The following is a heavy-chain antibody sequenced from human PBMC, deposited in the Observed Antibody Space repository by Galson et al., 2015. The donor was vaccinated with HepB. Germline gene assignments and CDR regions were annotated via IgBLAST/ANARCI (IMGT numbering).Heavy chain of an antibody. D-gene: IGHD4-17*01. CDR1: GGSISSYY. CDR2: IYYSGST. CDR3: ARVSYGDYFDY. J-gene: IGHJ4*02. V-gene: IGHV4-59*01. Sequence: ETLSLTCTVSGGSISSYYWSWIRQPPGKGLEWIGYIYYSGSTNYNPSLKSRVTISVDTSKNQFSLKLSSVTAADTAVYYCARVSYGDYFDYWGQGTLVTVSS.